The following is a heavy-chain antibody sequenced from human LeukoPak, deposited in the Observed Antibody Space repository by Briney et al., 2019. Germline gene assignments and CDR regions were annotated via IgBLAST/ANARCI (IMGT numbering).Heavy chain of an antibody. CDR1: GGTFSSYA. V-gene: IGHV1-69*13. D-gene: IGHD3-10*01. J-gene: IGHJ5*02. CDR2: IIPIFGTA. CDR3: ARGHSFRGGYVSRWLDP. Sequence: GASVKVSCKASGGTFSSYAISWVRQAPGQGLEWMGGIIPIFGTANYAQKFQGRVTITADESTSTAYMELSSLRSDDTAIYFCARGHSFRGGYVSRWLDPWGQGTLVTVSS.